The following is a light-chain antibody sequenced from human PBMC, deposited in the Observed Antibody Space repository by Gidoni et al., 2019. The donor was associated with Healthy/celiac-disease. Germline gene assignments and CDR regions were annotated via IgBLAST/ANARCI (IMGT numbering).Light chain of an antibody. Sequence: QSVLTQPPSVSAAPGQRVTISCTGSSSNIGAGYDVHWYQQLPGTAPKLLIYGNSNRPSGVPDRFSGSKSGTSASLASTGLQAEDEADYDCQSYDSSLSGSIVFGGGTKLTVL. V-gene: IGLV1-40*01. CDR3: QSYDSSLSGSIV. J-gene: IGLJ2*01. CDR2: GNS. CDR1: SSNIGAGYD.